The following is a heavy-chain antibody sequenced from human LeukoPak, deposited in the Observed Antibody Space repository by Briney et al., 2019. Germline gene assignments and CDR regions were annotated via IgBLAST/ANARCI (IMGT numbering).Heavy chain of an antibody. CDR1: GGSISPDY. V-gene: IGHV4-59*01. CDR3: ARDRGSAGGFDY. Sequence: PSETLSLTCTVSGGSISPDYWSWIRQPPGKGLEWIAYIYYSGTTNYNPSLKSRVTISVDTSKNQFSLTLSSVTAADTAVYYCARDRGSAGGFDYWGQGTLVTVSS. D-gene: IGHD2-15*01. J-gene: IGHJ4*02. CDR2: IYYSGTT.